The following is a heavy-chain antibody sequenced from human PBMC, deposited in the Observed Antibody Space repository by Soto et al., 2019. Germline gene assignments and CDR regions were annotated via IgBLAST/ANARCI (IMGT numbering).Heavy chain of an antibody. J-gene: IGHJ4*02. D-gene: IGHD6-25*01. CDR2: IFHSGST. CDR3: ARVPQRETADYYFDY. CDR1: GASISSSNW. V-gene: IGHV4-4*02. Sequence: QVQLQESGPGLVKPSGTLSLTCAVSGASISSSNWWTWVRQPPEKGLEWIGEIFHSGSTTYNPSLKSRVTISLDKSKNQFSLKLSSVTAADTAVYYCARVPQRETADYYFDYWGQGTLVTVSS.